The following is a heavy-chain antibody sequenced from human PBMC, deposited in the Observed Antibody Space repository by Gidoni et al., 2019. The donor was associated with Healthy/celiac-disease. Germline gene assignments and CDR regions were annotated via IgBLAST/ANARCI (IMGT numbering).Heavy chain of an antibody. V-gene: IGHV3-21*01. CDR3: ARDTGSGGIYGNDPAI. Sequence: EVQLVASGGGLVKPGGSLRLSCAASGFTFRSYSMNWVRQAPGKGLEWVSSTSSSSSYIYYADSVKGRFTISRDNAKNSLYLQMNSLRAEDTAVYYCARDTGSGGIYGNDPAIWGQGTMVTVSS. CDR2: TSSSSSYI. D-gene: IGHD2-15*01. CDR1: GFTFRSYS. J-gene: IGHJ3*02.